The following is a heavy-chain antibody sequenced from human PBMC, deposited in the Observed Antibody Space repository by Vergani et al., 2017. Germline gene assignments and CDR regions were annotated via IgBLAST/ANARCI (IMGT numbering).Heavy chain of an antibody. V-gene: IGHV4-39*01. CDR1: GGSISSSSYY. J-gene: IGHJ6*02. CDR3: ARHIVGATTVYYYGMDV. Sequence: QLQLQESGPGVVKPSETLSLTCTVSGGSISSSSYYWGWIRQPPGKGLEWIGSIYYSGSTYYNPSLKSRVTIFVDASKNQFSLKLSSVTAADTAVYYCARHIVGATTVYYYGMDVWGQGTTVTVSS. CDR2: IYYSGST. D-gene: IGHD1-26*01.